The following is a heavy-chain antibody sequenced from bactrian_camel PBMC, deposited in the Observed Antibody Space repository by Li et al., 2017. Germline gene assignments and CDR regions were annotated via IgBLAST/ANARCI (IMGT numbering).Heavy chain of an antibody. V-gene: IGHV3S55*01. D-gene: IGHD3*01. CDR2: AGDDDVT. J-gene: IGHJ4*01. Sequence: HVQLVESGGGSVQAGGSLRLSCKHSGVTNEGNYCMGWFRQGPGKEREGVAAAGDDDVTSYTDSVKGRFTISKDTAKNTLYLQMDNLKPEDTAMYYCAAQRRPGMVEDCVVQADFRQRGQGTQVTVS. CDR1: GVTNEGNYC.